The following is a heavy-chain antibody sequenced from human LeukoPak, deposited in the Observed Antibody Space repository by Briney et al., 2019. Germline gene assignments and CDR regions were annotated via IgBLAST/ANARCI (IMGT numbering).Heavy chain of an antibody. CDR2: IIPIFGTA. D-gene: IGHD5-12*01. V-gene: IGHV1-69*06. CDR3: AGYSGYDYPGYYYYYMDV. Sequence: SVKVSCKASGGTFSSYAISWVRQAPGQGLEWMGGIIPIFGTANYAQKFQGRVTITADKSTSTAYMEPSSLRSEDTAVYYCAGYSGYDYPGYYYYYMDVWGKGTTVTVSS. J-gene: IGHJ6*03. CDR1: GGTFSSYA.